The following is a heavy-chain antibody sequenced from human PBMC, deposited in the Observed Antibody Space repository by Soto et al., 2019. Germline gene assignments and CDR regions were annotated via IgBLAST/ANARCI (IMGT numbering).Heavy chain of an antibody. D-gene: IGHD4-17*01. CDR3: ARGEGYGDYALGY. J-gene: IGHJ4*02. V-gene: IGHV3-33*01. CDR2: IWYDGSNK. Sequence: QEQLVESGGGVVQPGRSLRLSCAASGFTFSSYGMHWVRQAPGKGLEWVAVIWYDGSNKYYADSVKGRFTISRDNSKNTLYLQMNSLRAEDTAVYYCARGEGYGDYALGYWGQGTLVTVSS. CDR1: GFTFSSYG.